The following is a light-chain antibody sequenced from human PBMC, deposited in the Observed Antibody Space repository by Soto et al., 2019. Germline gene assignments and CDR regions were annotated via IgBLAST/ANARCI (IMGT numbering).Light chain of an antibody. J-gene: IGKJ4*01. CDR1: QSVSSY. Sequence: EIVLTQSPATLSLSPGERATLSYRASQSVSSYLAWYQQKPGQAPRLLIYDASNRATGIPARFSGSGSGTDFTLTISSLEPEDFAVYYCQQRSNWRDTFGGGTKVEIK. CDR2: DAS. CDR3: QQRSNWRDT. V-gene: IGKV3-11*01.